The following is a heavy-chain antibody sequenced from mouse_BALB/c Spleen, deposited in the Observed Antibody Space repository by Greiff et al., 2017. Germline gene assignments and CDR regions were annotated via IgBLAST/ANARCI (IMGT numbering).Heavy chain of an antibody. D-gene: IGHD1-1*01. CDR2: ISSGGGST. CDR3: ARQAITTVVASGFDY. V-gene: IGHV5-12-1*01. CDR1: GFAFSSYD. J-gene: IGHJ2*01. Sequence: EVKLEESGGGLVKPGGSLKLSCAASGFAFSSYDMSWVRQTPEKRLEWVAYISSGGGSTYYPDTVKGRFTISRDNAKNTLYLQMSSLKSEDTAMYYCARQAITTVVASGFDYWGQGTTLTVAS.